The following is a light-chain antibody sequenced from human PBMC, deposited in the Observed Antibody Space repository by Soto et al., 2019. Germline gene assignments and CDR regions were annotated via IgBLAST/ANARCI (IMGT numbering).Light chain of an antibody. CDR2: DES. CDR3: KKYASIPLN. J-gene: IGKJ4*01. CDR1: QDIRDS. V-gene: IGKV1-33*01. Sequence: DIQMTQSPSSLSASVGDRVTITCQASQDIRDSLNWYQQKPGKAPKLLIYDESHLETGVPSRLSGSGYGKDFNITTSSLQPEYFATYYRKKYASIPLNFAGGTKV.